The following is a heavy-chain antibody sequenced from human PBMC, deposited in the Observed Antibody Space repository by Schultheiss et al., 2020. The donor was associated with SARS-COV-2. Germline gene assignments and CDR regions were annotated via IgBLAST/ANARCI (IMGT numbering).Heavy chain of an antibody. CDR2: ISNTGGST. CDR3: AKGPVIAYDYVWGSFDY. D-gene: IGHD3-16*01. CDR1: GLIPNKYA. Sequence: GGSLRLSCAASGLIPNKYAMSWVRQAPGKGLEWVSAISNTGGSTYYADSVKGRFTISRDNANTLSLQMDRLTVEDTAVYYCAKGPVIAYDYVWGSFDYWGQGTLVTVSS. J-gene: IGHJ4*02. V-gene: IGHV3-23*01.